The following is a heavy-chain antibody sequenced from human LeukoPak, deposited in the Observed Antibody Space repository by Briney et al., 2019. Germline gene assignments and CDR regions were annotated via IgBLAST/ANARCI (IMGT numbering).Heavy chain of an antibody. CDR1: GYTFTSYD. Sequence: ASVKVSCKASGYTFTSYDINWVRQATGQGLEWMGWMNPNSGKTGYAQKFQGRVTMTRDTSISTAYMELSSLRSEDTAVYYCARPVTSSCYSLDYWGQGTLVTVSS. CDR3: ARPVTSSCYSLDY. D-gene: IGHD2-15*01. J-gene: IGHJ4*02. CDR2: MNPNSGKT. V-gene: IGHV1-8*02.